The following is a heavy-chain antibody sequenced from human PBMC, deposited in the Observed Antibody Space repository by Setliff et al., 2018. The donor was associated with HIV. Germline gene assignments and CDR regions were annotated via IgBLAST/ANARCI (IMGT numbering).Heavy chain of an antibody. Sequence: GASVKVSCKVSGYTFTSYDINWVRQATGQGLEWMGWMNPNSGNTGYAQKFQGRVTMTRNTSISTAYMELSSLRSEDTAVYYCARGLFFKRGVLFPAKPLFDYWGQGTLVTSPQ. CDR1: GYTFTSYD. D-gene: IGHD3-10*01. CDR3: ARGLFFKRGVLFPAKPLFDY. CDR2: MNPNSGNT. J-gene: IGHJ4*02. V-gene: IGHV1-8*02.